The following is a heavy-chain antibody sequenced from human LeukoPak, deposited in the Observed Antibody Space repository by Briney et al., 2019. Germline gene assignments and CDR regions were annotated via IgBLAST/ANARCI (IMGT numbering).Heavy chain of an antibody. CDR1: GASVSSGHYY. D-gene: IGHD3-3*01. J-gene: IGHJ4*02. Sequence: SETLSLTCTVSGASVSSGHYYWGWIRQPPGKGLEWIGSIYSTGTTYYNPSLKSLVIISIDTSKNQFSLNLSSVTAADTSVYYCARRKDFWSGLVNYWGQGTLVTVSS. CDR2: IYSTGTT. CDR3: ARRKDFWSGLVNY. V-gene: IGHV4-39*01.